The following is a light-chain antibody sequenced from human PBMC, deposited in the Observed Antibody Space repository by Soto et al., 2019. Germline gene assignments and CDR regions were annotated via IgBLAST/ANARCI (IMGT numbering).Light chain of an antibody. Sequence: QSALTQPASVSGSPGQSITISCTGTSSDVGDYSYVSWYQQHPGKAPKVLIYAVSNRPSGVSNRFSGSKSGNTVSLTISGLQAEDEADYYCSSYTSSNTWVFGGGTQLTVL. J-gene: IGLJ3*02. CDR1: SSDVGDYSY. CDR2: AVS. V-gene: IGLV2-14*01. CDR3: SSYTSSNTWV.